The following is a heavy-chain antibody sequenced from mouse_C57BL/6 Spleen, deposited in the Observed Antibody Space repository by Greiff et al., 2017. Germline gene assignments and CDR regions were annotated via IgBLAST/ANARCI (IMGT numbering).Heavy chain of an antibody. J-gene: IGHJ4*01. CDR1: GYTFTDHT. Sequence: VKLMESDAELVKPGASVKISCKVSGYTFTDHTIHWMKQRPEQGLEWIGYIYPRDGSTKYNEKFKGKATLTADKSSSTAYMQLNSLTSEDSAVYFCARWELGRSYAMDYWGQGTSVTVSS. D-gene: IGHD4-1*01. CDR2: IYPRDGST. V-gene: IGHV1-78*01. CDR3: ARWELGRSYAMDY.